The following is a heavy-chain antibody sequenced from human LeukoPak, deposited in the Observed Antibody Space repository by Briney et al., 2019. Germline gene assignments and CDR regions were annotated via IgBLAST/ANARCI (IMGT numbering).Heavy chain of an antibody. J-gene: IGHJ4*02. D-gene: IGHD2-15*01. V-gene: IGHV3-21*06. CDR1: GFTFSSYS. CDR2: ISSSSSYI. Sequence: GGSLRLSCAASGFTFSSYSMNWVRQAPGKGLEWVSSISSSSSYIYYADSVKGRFTISRGNSKNMVYPQMNSLRDEDSAIYYCARSTRVVAAPSAYWGQGTLVTVSS. CDR3: ARSTRVVAAPSAY.